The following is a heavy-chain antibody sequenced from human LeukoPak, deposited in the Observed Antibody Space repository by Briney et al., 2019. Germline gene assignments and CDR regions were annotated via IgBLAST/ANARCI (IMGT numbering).Heavy chain of an antibody. V-gene: IGHV5-51*01. CDR2: IYPDDSDT. D-gene: IGHD1-26*01. CDR1: GYSFTSYW. CDR3: ARLVNDVGNSGSYYFFDY. Sequence: GESLKISCKGSGYSFTSYWIGWVRQMPGKGLEWMGIIYPDDSDTRYSPSFQGQVTISADKSISTAYLQWSSLKASDTAMYYCARLVNDVGNSGSYYFFDYWGQGTLVTVSS. J-gene: IGHJ4*02.